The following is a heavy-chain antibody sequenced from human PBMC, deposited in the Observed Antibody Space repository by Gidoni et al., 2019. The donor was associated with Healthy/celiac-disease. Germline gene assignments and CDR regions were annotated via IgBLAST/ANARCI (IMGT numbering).Heavy chain of an antibody. Sequence: QVQLVQSGAAVKKPGSSVKVSCKASAGTFSSYALSWVRPAPAQGLEWMGGIITSFGKANYAQKFQGRVTMTADESTSTAYMELSSLRSEDTAVYYCASCRGGPAAIPVEGEEGGREGPYYYYGMDVWGQGTTVTVSS. D-gene: IGHD2-2*02. CDR2: IITSFGKA. CDR3: ASCRGGPAAIPVEGEEGGREGPYYYYGMDV. CDR1: AGTFSSYA. J-gene: IGHJ6*02. V-gene: IGHV1-69*01.